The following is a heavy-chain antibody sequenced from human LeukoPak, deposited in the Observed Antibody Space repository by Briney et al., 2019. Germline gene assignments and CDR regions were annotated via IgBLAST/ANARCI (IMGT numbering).Heavy chain of an antibody. CDR2: IYHSGST. D-gene: IGHD3-3*01. J-gene: IGHJ4*02. Sequence: SETLSLTCTVSGASISSGGYSRSWIRQPPGKGLEWIGYIYHSGSTYYNPSLKSRITISVARSKNQFSLNLNSVTAADTAVYFCARSPYASWSGYYGFFDSWGQGTLVIVSS. CDR1: GASISSGGYS. CDR3: ARSPYASWSGYYGFFDS. V-gene: IGHV4-30-2*01.